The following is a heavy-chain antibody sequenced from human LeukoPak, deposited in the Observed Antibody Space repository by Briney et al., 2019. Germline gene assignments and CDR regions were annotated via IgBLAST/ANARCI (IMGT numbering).Heavy chain of an antibody. V-gene: IGHV4-38-2*01. CDR1: GYSISSSYY. CDR2: IYHSGST. CDR3: ARADGVTMVRGVFPWFDP. D-gene: IGHD3-10*01. J-gene: IGHJ5*02. Sequence: PSETLSLTCAVSGYSISSSYYWGWIRQPPGRGLEWIGSIYHSGSTYYNPSLKSRVTISVDTSKNQFSLKLSSVTAADTAVYYCARADGVTMVRGVFPWFDPWGQGTLVTVSS.